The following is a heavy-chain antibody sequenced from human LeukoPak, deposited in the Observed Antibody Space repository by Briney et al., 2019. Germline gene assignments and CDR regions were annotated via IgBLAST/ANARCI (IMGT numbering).Heavy chain of an antibody. CDR2: INTSGGST. CDR3: ARLTTDAY. D-gene: IGHD1-1*01. V-gene: IGHV1-46*01. CDR1: GYTFTSYY. J-gene: IGHJ4*02. Sequence: GASEKVSCKASGYTFTSYYIDWVRQAPGQGLEWMGVINTSGGSTRYAQKFQGRVTMTGEPSTRTVYMELSSLTSDDTAVYYCARLTTDAYWGQGTPVTVSS.